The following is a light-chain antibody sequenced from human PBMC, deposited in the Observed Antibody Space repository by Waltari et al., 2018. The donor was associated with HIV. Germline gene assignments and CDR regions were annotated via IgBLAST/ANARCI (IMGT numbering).Light chain of an antibody. J-gene: IGLJ3*02. Sequence: QSVLTQPPSASGTPGQRVSISCSGSSSNIGSNIVNWYQQRPGTAPKLLIYSNNQRPAGVPERFSGSKSGTSASLAISGLQSEDEADYYCAAWDDSLNAWVFGGGTKLTVL. V-gene: IGLV1-44*01. CDR2: SNN. CDR3: AAWDDSLNAWV. CDR1: SSNIGSNI.